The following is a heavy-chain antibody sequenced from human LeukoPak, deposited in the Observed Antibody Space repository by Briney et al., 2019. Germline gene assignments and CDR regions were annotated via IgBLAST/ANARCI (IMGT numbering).Heavy chain of an antibody. CDR2: ISSSSSYI. Sequence: GGSLRLSCAASGFTFSSYSMNWVRQAPGKGLEWVSSISSSSSYIYYPDSVKGRFTISRDNAKNSLYLQMNSLRAEDTAVYYCARSPAAGTMDYWGQGTLVTVSS. J-gene: IGHJ4*02. D-gene: IGHD6-13*01. CDR3: ARSPAAGTMDY. CDR1: GFTFSSYS. V-gene: IGHV3-21*01.